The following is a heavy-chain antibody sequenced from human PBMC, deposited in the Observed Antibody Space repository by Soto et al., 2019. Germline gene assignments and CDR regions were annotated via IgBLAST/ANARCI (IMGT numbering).Heavy chain of an antibody. CDR2: IYHSGST. CDR3: ARGQVVAAQH. J-gene: IGHJ4*02. Sequence: QLQLQESGSGLVKPSQTLSLTCAVSGGSISSGGYSWSWIRQPPGKGLEWIGYIYHSGSTYYNPSLKSRGTLSVDRSKYQCSLKLSSVTAADTAVYYCARGQVVAAQHWGQGTLVTVSS. V-gene: IGHV4-30-2*01. D-gene: IGHD2-15*01. CDR1: GGSISSGGYS.